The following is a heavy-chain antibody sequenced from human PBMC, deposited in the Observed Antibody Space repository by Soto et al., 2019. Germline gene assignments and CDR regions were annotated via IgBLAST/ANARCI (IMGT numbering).Heavy chain of an antibody. D-gene: IGHD3-10*01. CDR2: ISSSGDII. Sequence: PGGSLRLSCAGSGFTFSDYYMSWIRQAPGKGLEWVSYISSSGDIIYYADSVKGRFTISRDNAKNTLFLQMNNLRVDDTAIYYCAKASGESYPGSRVFDYWGQGTRVTVSS. CDR3: AKASGESYPGSRVFDY. V-gene: IGHV3-11*01. J-gene: IGHJ4*02. CDR1: GFTFSDYY.